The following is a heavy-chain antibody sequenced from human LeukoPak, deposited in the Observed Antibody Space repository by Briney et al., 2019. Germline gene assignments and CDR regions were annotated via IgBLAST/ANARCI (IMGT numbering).Heavy chain of an antibody. Sequence: GGSLRLSCAASGFTFSTYSMNWVRQAPGQGLEWISYISSLSGTINYADSVKGRFTISRDNSKNSLYLQMNSLRAEDTALYYCAKDRRRGQGIYYFDYWGQGTLVTVSS. V-gene: IGHV3-48*01. CDR3: AKDRRRGQGIYYFDY. CDR2: ISSLSGTI. CDR1: GFTFSTYS. J-gene: IGHJ4*02. D-gene: IGHD3-10*01.